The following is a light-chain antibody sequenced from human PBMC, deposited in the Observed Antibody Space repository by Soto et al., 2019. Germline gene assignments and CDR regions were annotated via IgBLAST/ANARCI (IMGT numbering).Light chain of an antibody. CDR1: QSLLHSNGYNY. CDR3: MQALQTSVWT. V-gene: IGKV2-28*01. J-gene: IGKJ1*01. CDR2: LGS. Sequence: DIVMTQSPLSLPVTPGEPASISCRSSQSLLHSNGYNYLDWYLQKPGQSPQLLIYLGSNRASGVPDRFSGSGSGTDFTLKISRVEAEDVGVYYCMQALQTSVWTFGQGTKVDIK.